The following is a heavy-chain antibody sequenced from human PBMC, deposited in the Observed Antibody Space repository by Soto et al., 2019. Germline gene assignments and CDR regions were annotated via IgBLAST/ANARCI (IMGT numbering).Heavy chain of an antibody. V-gene: IGHV1-69*02. J-gene: IGHJ4*02. Sequence: QVQLVQSGAEVKKPGSSVKVSCKASGGTFSSYTISWVRQAPGQGLEWMGRIIPILGIANYAQKFQGRVTITADKSTTTAYMELGSRRSEDTAVYYCAMEYCSSTGCSRDYWGQGTLVTVSS. CDR2: IIPILGIA. CDR1: GGTFSSYT. D-gene: IGHD2-2*01. CDR3: AMEYCSSTGCSRDY.